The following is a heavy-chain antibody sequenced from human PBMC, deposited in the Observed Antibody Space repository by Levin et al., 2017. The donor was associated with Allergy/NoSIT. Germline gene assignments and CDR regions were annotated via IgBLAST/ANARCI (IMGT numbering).Heavy chain of an antibody. D-gene: IGHD3-10*01. J-gene: IGHJ4*02. V-gene: IGHV3-48*01. CDR1: GFMFSSFT. Sequence: GGSLRLSCAASGFMFSSFTMNWVRQAPGKGLEWVAYISSSSRTVYYADSVKGRFTISRDDAQKSLYLQMNSLRAEDTAVYYCARAESYYFGSGTYSALDYWGQGTLVTVSS. CDR3: ARAESYYFGSGTYSALDY. CDR2: ISSSSRTV.